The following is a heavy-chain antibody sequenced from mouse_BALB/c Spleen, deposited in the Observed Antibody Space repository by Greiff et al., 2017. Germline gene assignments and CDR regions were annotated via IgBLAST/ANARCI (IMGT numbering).Heavy chain of an antibody. CDR2: ISSGSSTI. J-gene: IGHJ4*01. CDR1: GFTFSSFG. V-gene: IGHV5-17*02. D-gene: IGHD1-1*01. CDR3: ARSVVAKDAMDY. Sequence: EVQGVESGGGLVQPGGSRKLSCAASGFTFSSFGMHWVRQAPEKGLEWVAYISSGSSTIYYADTVKGRFTISRDNPKNTLFLQMTSLRSEDTAMYYCARSVVAKDAMDYWGQGTSVTVSS.